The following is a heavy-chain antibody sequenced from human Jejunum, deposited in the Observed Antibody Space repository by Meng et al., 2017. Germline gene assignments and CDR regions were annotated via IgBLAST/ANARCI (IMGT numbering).Heavy chain of an antibody. J-gene: IGHJ4*02. D-gene: IGHD3-22*01. CDR3: ARGPYYYDTDGYYYGLDY. V-gene: IGHV4-59*02. CDR2: IFHNGAT. Sequence: SETLSLTCSVSGGSVTSYFWSWIRQLPGGGLEWIGYIFHNGATNYNPSLESRVTISVETSKNQLSLKLTSVTAADTAVYYCARGPYYYDTDGYYYGLDYWGQGSLVTVSS. CDR1: GGSVTSYF.